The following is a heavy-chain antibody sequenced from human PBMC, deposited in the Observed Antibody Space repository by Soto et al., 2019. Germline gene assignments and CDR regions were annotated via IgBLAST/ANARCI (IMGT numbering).Heavy chain of an antibody. CDR3: ARILPRGNSYGRYYYYGMDV. CDR1: GYSFTSYW. J-gene: IGHJ6*02. CDR2: IDPSDSYT. D-gene: IGHD5-18*01. V-gene: IGHV5-10-1*01. Sequence: PGESLKISCKGSGYSFTSYWISWVRQMPGKGLEWMGRIDPSDSYTNYSPSFQGHVTISADKSISTAYLQWSSLKASDTAMYYCARILPRGNSYGRYYYYGMDVWGQGTTVTVSS.